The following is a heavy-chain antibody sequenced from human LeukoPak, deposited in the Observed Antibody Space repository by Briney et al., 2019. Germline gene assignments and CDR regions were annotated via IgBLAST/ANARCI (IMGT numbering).Heavy chain of an antibody. CDR2: ISGSGGST. V-gene: IGHV3-23*01. CDR1: GFTFSNYA. Sequence: GGSLRLSCAASGFTFSNYAMSWVRQAPGKGLEWVSAISGSGGSTHYADFVEGRFTISRDNFKNTLYLQLNSLRAEDTAKYYCAKEKILSTGHYFYFYGMDVWGQGTTVSVSS. D-gene: IGHD3-3*01. J-gene: IGHJ6*02. CDR3: AKEKILSTGHYFYFYGMDV.